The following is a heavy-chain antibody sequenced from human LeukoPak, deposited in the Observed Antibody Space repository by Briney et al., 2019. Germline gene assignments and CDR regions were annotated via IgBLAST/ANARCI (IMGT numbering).Heavy chain of an antibody. J-gene: IGHJ4*02. Sequence: GGSLRLSCAASGFTFSSYAMSWVHQAPGKGLEWVSAISGSGGSTYYADSVKGRFTISRDNSKNTLYLQMNSLRAEDTAVYYCAKGDDYGDYGDYWGQGTLVTVSS. D-gene: IGHD4-17*01. V-gene: IGHV3-23*01. CDR2: ISGSGGST. CDR3: AKGDDYGDYGDY. CDR1: GFTFSSYA.